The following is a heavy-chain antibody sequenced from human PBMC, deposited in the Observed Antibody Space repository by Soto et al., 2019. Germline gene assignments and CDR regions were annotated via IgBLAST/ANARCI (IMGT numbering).Heavy chain of an antibody. CDR3: ARESVAATGTNWFDS. J-gene: IGHJ5*01. CDR2: ISTSNGIT. D-gene: IGHD6-13*01. Sequence: GASVKVSCKASGYTFTSYGISWVRQAPGQGLEWMGWISTSNGITNYVQKLQGRVTMTRDTSTSTAYMELRSLRSDDTAVYYCARESVAATGTNWFDSWGQGTLVTVSS. V-gene: IGHV1-18*01. CDR1: GYTFTSYG.